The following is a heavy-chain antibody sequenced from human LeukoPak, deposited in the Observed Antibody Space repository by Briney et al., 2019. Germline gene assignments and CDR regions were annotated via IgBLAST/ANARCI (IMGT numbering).Heavy chain of an antibody. CDR1: GGSISSSSYY. V-gene: IGHV4-39*07. CDR2: IYYSGST. D-gene: IGHD1-26*01. Sequence: SETLSLTCTVSGGSISSSSYYWGWLRQPPGKGLEWTGSIYYSGSTYYNPSLKSRVTISADTSKNQFSLKLSSVTAADTAVYYCARGSSSIVGATALDYWGQGTLVTVSS. J-gene: IGHJ4*02. CDR3: ARGSSSIVGATALDY.